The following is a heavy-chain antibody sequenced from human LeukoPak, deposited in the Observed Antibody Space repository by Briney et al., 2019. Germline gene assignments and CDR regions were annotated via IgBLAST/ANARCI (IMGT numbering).Heavy chain of an antibody. Sequence: GGSLRLSCAASGFTFSDYYMSWIRQAPGKGLEWVSYISSSGSTIYYADSVKGRFTISRDNAKNSLYLQMNSLRAEDTAVYYCARPDYCSSTSCRSGNWFDPWGQGTLVTVSS. D-gene: IGHD2-2*01. V-gene: IGHV3-11*04. J-gene: IGHJ5*02. CDR3: ARPDYCSSTSCRSGNWFDP. CDR1: GFTFSDYY. CDR2: ISSSGSTI.